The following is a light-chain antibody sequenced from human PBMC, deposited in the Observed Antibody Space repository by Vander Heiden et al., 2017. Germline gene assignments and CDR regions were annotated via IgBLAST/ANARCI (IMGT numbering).Light chain of an antibody. V-gene: IGLV3-21*03. CDR2: DDS. CDR1: NIGSKS. J-gene: IGLJ2*01. CDR3: QVWDSSSDHVV. Sequence: SYVLTPPPSLPVPPGRPARITCGGNNIGSKSVHWYQQKPGQAPVLVVYDDSDRPSGIPERFSGSNSGNTATLTISRVEAGDEADYYCQVWDSSSDHVVFGGGTKLTVL.